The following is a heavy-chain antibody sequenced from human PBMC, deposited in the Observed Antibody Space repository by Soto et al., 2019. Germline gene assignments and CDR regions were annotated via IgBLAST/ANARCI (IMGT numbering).Heavy chain of an antibody. Sequence: ASVKVSCKASGYTFTGYYMHWVRQAPGQGLEWMGWINPNSGGTNYAQKFQGWVTMTRDTSISTAYMELSRLRSDDTAVYYCARAHYYGSGSYYNEDYYYMDVWGKRTTVTVSS. J-gene: IGHJ6*03. CDR2: INPNSGGT. CDR3: ARAHYYGSGSYYNEDYYYMDV. V-gene: IGHV1-2*04. CDR1: GYTFTGYY. D-gene: IGHD3-10*01.